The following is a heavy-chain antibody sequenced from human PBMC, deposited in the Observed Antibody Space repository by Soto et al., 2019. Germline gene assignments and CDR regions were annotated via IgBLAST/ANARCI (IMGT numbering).Heavy chain of an antibody. D-gene: IGHD3-10*01. Sequence: QAQLVQSGAEVKKPGASVKVSCKASGYTFSSYGITWVRQAPGQGLEWMAWISGYNGNTNYAQNLQGRVTMTTDTSTNTAYMERRSLRSDDTAVYYCASDDFVVRGVYYYYGMDVWGQGTTVTVSS. CDR1: GYTFSSYG. CDR2: ISGYNGNT. J-gene: IGHJ6*02. CDR3: ASDDFVVRGVYYYYGMDV. V-gene: IGHV1-18*01.